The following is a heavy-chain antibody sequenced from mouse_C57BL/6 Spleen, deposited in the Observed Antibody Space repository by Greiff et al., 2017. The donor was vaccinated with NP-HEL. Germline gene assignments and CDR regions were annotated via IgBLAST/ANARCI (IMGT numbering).Heavy chain of an antibody. CDR2: IYPGDGDT. CDR1: GYAFSSSW. CDR3: ARDYYSRGAWYFDV. J-gene: IGHJ1*03. D-gene: IGHD2-5*01. Sequence: VKLQQSGPELVKPGASVKISCKASGYAFSSSWMNWVKQRPGKGLEWIGRIYPGDGDTNYNGKFKGKATLTADKSSSTAYMQLSSLTSEDSAVYFCARDYYSRGAWYFDVWGTGTTVTVSS. V-gene: IGHV1-82*01.